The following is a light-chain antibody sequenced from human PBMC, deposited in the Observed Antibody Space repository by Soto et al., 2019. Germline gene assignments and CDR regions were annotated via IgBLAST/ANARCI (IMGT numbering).Light chain of an antibody. CDR1: QTISSW. J-gene: IGKJ1*01. CDR2: KAS. V-gene: IGKV1-5*03. Sequence: DSQMTQAPSTLSGSVGDRVTITVRASQTISSWLAWYQQTPGKAHKLLIYKASTFKSGVPSRFSGSGSGPEFTLTIRSLQHDEFATYYCKHYKSYSVAFGQGTQV. CDR3: KHYKSYSVA.